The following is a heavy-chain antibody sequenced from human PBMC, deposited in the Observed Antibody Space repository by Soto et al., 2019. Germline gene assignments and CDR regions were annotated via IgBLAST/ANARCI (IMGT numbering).Heavy chain of an antibody. D-gene: IGHD6-6*01. J-gene: IGHJ6*02. Sequence: EVQLVESGGGLIQPGGSLILSCAASGFTVNSNYMSWVRQAPGKGLEWVSIIYSGGSTYYTDSVKGRFTISRDNSKNTRSLQMNTRRVEDTAVYYCARGVAARQEGLDVWGQGTTVTVSS. CDR3: ARGVAARQEGLDV. CDR2: IYSGGST. CDR1: GFTVNSNY. V-gene: IGHV3-53*01.